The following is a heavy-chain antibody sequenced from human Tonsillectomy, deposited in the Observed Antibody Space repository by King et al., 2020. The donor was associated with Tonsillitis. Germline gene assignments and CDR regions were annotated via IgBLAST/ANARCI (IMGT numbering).Heavy chain of an antibody. CDR3: AREPSAYDYYFDY. CDR1: GGTFSNHG. CDR2: IIPIVGTA. D-gene: IGHD5-12*01. J-gene: IGHJ4*02. V-gene: IGHV1-69*01. Sequence: VQLVESGAEVKKPGSSVTVSCKASGGTFSNHGISWVRQAPGQGLEWMGGIIPIVGTANYAQKFQGRVTITADESTSTAYMQLSSLRSEDTAVYYCAREPSAYDYYFDYWGQGTLVSVSS.